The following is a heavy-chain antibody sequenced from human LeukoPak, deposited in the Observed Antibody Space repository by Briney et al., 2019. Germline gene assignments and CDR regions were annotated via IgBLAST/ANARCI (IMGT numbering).Heavy chain of an antibody. CDR2: IYYSGST. V-gene: IGHV4-59*08. Sequence: PSETLSLTCTVSGGSISSYYWSWIRQPPGKGLEWIGYIYYSGSTNYNPSLKSRVTISVDTSKNQFSLKLSSVTAADTAVYYCARHLHYYDSSEFVYWGQGTLVTVSS. CDR3: ARHLHYYDSSEFVY. J-gene: IGHJ4*02. CDR1: GGSISSYY. D-gene: IGHD3-22*01.